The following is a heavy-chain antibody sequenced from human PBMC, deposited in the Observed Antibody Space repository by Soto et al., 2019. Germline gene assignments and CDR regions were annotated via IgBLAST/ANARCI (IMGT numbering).Heavy chain of an antibody. V-gene: IGHV5-10-1*01. D-gene: IGHD2-2*01. CDR2: IDPSDSYT. J-gene: IGHJ3*02. Sequence: WELMKNWRKGAGGSFINYCISRIRQIQRKGLEWMGRIDPSDSYTNYSPSFQGHVTISADKSISTAYLQWSSLKASDTAMYYCARHYPYCSSPSCYVGAFGIWGQGTMGTVSS. CDR1: GGSFINYC. CDR3: ARHYPYCSSPSCYVGAFGI.